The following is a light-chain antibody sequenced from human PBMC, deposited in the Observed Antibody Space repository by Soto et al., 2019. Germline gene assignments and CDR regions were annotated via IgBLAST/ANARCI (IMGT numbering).Light chain of an antibody. CDR1: QSVSSSY. CDR2: GAS. CDR3: QQYGRSPVT. J-gene: IGKJ5*01. Sequence: EIVLTQSPGTLSLSPGERATLSCRASQSVSSSYLAWYQQKPGQAPRLLIYGASSRATGIPDRFSGSGCRTDFTLTISRLEPEDFAVHFCQQYGRSPVTFGPGTRL. V-gene: IGKV3-20*01.